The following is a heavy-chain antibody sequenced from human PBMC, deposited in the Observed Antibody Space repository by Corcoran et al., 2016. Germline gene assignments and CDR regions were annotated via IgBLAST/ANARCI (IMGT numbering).Heavy chain of an antibody. CDR3: ARWGSTSSAGGAFDI. V-gene: IGHV4-39*01. D-gene: IGHD6-13*01. Sequence: QLQLQESGPGLLKPSETLSLACSVSDGSISSSDYYWGWIRQPPGQALEWLGNIFYRGNTYYNPSLRNRLTLSVDTSKNQFSLKLSSATATDTTIYFCARWGSTSSAGGAFDIWGQGTKVTVSS. J-gene: IGHJ3*02. CDR2: IFYRGNT. CDR1: DGSISSSDYY.